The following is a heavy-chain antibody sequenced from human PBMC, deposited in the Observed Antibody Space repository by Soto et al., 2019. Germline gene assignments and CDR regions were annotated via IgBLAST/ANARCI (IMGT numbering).Heavy chain of an antibody. D-gene: IGHD2-2*01. CDR3: ARGVPAAVQYNWFDP. CDR1: GGSISSYY. CDR2: IYYSGST. V-gene: IGHV4-59*01. J-gene: IGHJ5*02. Sequence: PSETLSLTCTVSGGSISSYYWSWIRQPPGKGLEWIGYIYYSGSTNYSPSLKSRVTISVDTSKNQFSLKLSSVTAADTAVYYCARGVPAAVQYNWFDPWGQGTXVTVSS.